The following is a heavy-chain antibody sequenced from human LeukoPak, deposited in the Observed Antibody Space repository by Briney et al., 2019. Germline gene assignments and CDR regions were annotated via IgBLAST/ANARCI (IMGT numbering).Heavy chain of an antibody. Sequence: SETLSLTCTVSGGSISSYYGSGIRQPPGKGREGVGYIYYSGSTNYNPSLKSRVTISVATSKNQFSLKLSSVTAADTAVYYCARETKQLEKTAWGQGTLVTVSS. J-gene: IGHJ5*02. CDR1: GGSISSYY. V-gene: IGHV4-59*12. CDR2: IYYSGST. CDR3: ARETKQLEKTA. D-gene: IGHD1-1*01.